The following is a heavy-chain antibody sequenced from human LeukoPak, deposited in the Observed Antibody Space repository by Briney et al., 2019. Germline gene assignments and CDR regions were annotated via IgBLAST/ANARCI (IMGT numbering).Heavy chain of an antibody. CDR3: AKGSSDWGSN. CDR1: GFTFSNYG. CDR2: IRYDGNNK. V-gene: IGHV3-30*02. Sequence: GGSLRLSCAASGFTFSNYGMHWVRQAPGKGLEWVAFIRYDGNNKYYADSVKGRFTISSDNSKNTLYLQMNSLRGEDTAVYYCAKGSSDWGSNWGQGTLVTVSS. D-gene: IGHD7-27*01. J-gene: IGHJ4*02.